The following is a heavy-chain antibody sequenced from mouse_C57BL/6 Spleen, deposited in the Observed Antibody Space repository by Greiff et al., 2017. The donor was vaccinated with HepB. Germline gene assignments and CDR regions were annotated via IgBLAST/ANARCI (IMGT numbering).Heavy chain of an antibody. Sequence: QVQLKQPGAELVRPGSSVKLSCKASGYTFTSYWMHWVKQRPIQGLEWIGNIDPSDSETHYNQKFKDKATLTVDKSSSTAYMQLSSLTSEDSAVYYCARLTTVVATGYFDYWGQGTTLTVSS. CDR2: IDPSDSET. D-gene: IGHD1-1*01. CDR1: GYTFTSYW. CDR3: ARLTTVVATGYFDY. V-gene: IGHV1-52*01. J-gene: IGHJ2*01.